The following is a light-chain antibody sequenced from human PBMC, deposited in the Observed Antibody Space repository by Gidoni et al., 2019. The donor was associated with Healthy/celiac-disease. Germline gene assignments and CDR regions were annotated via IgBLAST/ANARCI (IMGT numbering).Light chain of an antibody. CDR3: QQRSNWPWT. V-gene: IGKV3-11*01. Sequence: EIVLPQSQATLSLSPGDRATLSCRASQSVSSYLAWYQQKPGQAPRLLIYDASNRATGIPARFSGSGSGTDFTLTISSLEPEDFAVYYCQQRSNWPWTFGQGTKVEIK. CDR1: QSVSSY. CDR2: DAS. J-gene: IGKJ1*01.